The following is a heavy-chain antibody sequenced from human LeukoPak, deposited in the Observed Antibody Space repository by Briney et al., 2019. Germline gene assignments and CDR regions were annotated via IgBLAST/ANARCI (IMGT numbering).Heavy chain of an antibody. Sequence: GESLRLSCTASGFSISANDMTWVHQAPGKGLEWVSLIYISGITKYADSVQGRFIISRDNSKDTLYLQMNNLRVEDTAVYYCHKRSPPYWGQGTLVSVSS. CDR3: HKRSPPY. CDR2: IYISGIT. CDR1: GFSISAND. D-gene: IGHD2-21*01. J-gene: IGHJ4*02. V-gene: IGHV3-66*01.